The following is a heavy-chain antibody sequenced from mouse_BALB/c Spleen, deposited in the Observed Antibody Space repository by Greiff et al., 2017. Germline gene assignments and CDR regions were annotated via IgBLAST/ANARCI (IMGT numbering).Heavy chain of an antibody. V-gene: IGHV3-6*02. CDR2: ISYDGSN. D-gene: IGHD2-1*01. CDR1: GYSITSGYY. J-gene: IGHJ3*01. Sequence: EVQLQESGPGLVKPSQSLSLTCSVTGYSITSGYYWNWIRQFPGNKLEWMGYISYDGSNNYNPSLKNRISITRDTSKNQFFLKLNSVTTEDTATYYCARDLGNYAGGFAYWGQGTLVTVSA. CDR3: ARDLGNYAGGFAY.